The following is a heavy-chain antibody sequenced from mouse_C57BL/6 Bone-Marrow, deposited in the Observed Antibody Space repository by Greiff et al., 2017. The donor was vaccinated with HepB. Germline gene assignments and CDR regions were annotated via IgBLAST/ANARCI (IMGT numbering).Heavy chain of an antibody. Sequence: QVQLQQPGAELVRPGTSVKLSCKASGYTFTSYWMHWVKQRPGQGLEWIGVIDPSDSYTNYNQKFKGKATLTVDTSSSTAYMQLSSLTSEDSAVYYCARFGIPIYYYGSRFYAMDYWGQGTSVTVSS. D-gene: IGHD1-1*01. CDR2: IDPSDSYT. CDR3: ARFGIPIYYYGSRFYAMDY. V-gene: IGHV1-59*01. J-gene: IGHJ4*01. CDR1: GYTFTSYW.